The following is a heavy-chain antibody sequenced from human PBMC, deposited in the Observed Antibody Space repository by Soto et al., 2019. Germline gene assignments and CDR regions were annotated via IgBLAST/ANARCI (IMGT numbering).Heavy chain of an antibody. CDR1: GYTFSDYA. CDR2: ISASTRNT. CDR3: VRCYCSVGSCYACWHFDL. J-gene: IGHJ2*01. Sequence: QVQLVQSGGEVKKPGASVKVSCQASGYTFSDYAISWVRQAPGQGLEWMGWISASTRNTDQAQNFQGRVIMTLDTSPNTDYMELRSLRSDDTAVYYCVRCYCSVGSCYACWHFDLWGRGTLVTVSS. D-gene: IGHD2-15*01. V-gene: IGHV1-18*01.